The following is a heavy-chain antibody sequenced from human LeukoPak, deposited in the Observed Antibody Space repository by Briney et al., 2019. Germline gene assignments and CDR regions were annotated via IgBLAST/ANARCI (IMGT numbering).Heavy chain of an antibody. Sequence: PSETLSLTCTVSGGSISSSSYYWGWIRQPPGKGLEWIGSIYYSGSTYYNPSLKSRVTISVDTSKNQFSLKLSSVTAADTAVYYCARHFGYGGKAAVDYWGQGTLVTVSS. CDR1: GGSISSSSYY. J-gene: IGHJ4*02. CDR3: ARHFGYGGKAAVDY. V-gene: IGHV4-39*01. CDR2: IYYSGST. D-gene: IGHD4-23*01.